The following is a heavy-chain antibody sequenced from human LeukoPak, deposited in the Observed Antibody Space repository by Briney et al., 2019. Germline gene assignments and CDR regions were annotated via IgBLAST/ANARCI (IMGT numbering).Heavy chain of an antibody. Sequence: GGSLRLSCAASGFTFSDYYMSWIRQATGKGLEWVSYISSSGSTIYYADSVKGRFTISRDNAKNSLYLRMNSLRAEDTAVYYCASISGSYYSDDFDYWGQGTLVTVSS. V-gene: IGHV3-11*01. J-gene: IGHJ4*02. D-gene: IGHD1-26*01. CDR3: ASISGSYYSDDFDY. CDR1: GFTFSDYY. CDR2: ISSSGSTI.